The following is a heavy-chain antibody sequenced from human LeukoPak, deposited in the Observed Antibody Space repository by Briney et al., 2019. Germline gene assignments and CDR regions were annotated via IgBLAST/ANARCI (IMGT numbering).Heavy chain of an antibody. CDR2: IYYSGST. V-gene: IGHV4-59*01. CDR1: GGSFSGYY. D-gene: IGHD5-12*01. J-gene: IGHJ4*02. Sequence: SETLSLTCAVYGGSFSGYYWSWIRQPPGKGLEWIGYIYYSGSTNYNPSLKSRVTISVDTSKNQFSLKLSSVTAADTAVYYCARHIVATIYYFDYWGQGTLVTVSS. CDR3: ARHIVATIYYFDY.